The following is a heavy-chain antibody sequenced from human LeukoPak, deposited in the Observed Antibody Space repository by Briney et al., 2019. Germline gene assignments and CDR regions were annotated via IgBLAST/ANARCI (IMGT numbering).Heavy chain of an antibody. CDR1: GFTFSSYW. CDR3: ARVGYNWNDEGVPLDY. Sequence: GGSLRLSCAASGFTFSSYWMIWVREAPGKGLECVANIKQDGSEKYYVDSVKGRFTISRDNAKNSLYLQMNSLRAEDTAVYYCARVGYNWNDEGVPLDYWGQGTLVTVSS. J-gene: IGHJ4*02. CDR2: IKQDGSEK. V-gene: IGHV3-7*01. D-gene: IGHD1-1*01.